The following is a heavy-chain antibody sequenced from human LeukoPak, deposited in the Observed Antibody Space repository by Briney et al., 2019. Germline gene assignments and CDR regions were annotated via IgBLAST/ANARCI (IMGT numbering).Heavy chain of an antibody. V-gene: IGHV3-64*01. D-gene: IGHD6-13*01. CDR3: ARDEVSSWSLYYYYYMDV. Sequence: PGGSLRLSCAASGFTFSTYAIHWVRLAPGKRLEYVSAISSSGGNTYYANSVKGRFTISRDNSKNTLYLQMNSLRAEDTAVYYCARDEVSSWSLYYYYYMDVWGKGTTVTVSS. J-gene: IGHJ6*03. CDR1: GFTFSTYA. CDR2: ISSSGGNT.